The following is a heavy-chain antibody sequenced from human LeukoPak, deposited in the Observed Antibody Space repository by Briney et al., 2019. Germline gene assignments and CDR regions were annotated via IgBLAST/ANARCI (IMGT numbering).Heavy chain of an antibody. CDR3: AGGNSSWYYYYGMDV. CDR1: GFTVSSNY. V-gene: IGHV3-53*01. Sequence: PGGSLRLSCAASGFTVSSNYMSWVRQAPGKGLEWVSVIYSGGSTYYADSVKGRFTISRDNCKNTLYLQMNSLRAEDTAVYYCAGGNSSWYYYYGMDVWGQGTTVTVSS. D-gene: IGHD6-13*01. J-gene: IGHJ6*02. CDR2: IYSGGST.